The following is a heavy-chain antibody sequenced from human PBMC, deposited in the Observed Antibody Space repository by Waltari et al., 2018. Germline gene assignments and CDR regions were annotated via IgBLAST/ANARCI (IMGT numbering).Heavy chain of an antibody. D-gene: IGHD3-16*01. J-gene: IGHJ6*02. Sequence: EVQLVESGGGLVQPGGSLRLSCEAAGFILGNTWIGLVRQAPGKGLERVANKKEDGSDKCYVDSGKCRFTVSRDNAKSSLYLQMNNLRAEDAAVYYCARGLRWVDVWGQGTTVTVSS. V-gene: IGHV3-7*04. CDR2: KKEDGSDK. CDR3: ARGLRWVDV. CDR1: GFILGNTW.